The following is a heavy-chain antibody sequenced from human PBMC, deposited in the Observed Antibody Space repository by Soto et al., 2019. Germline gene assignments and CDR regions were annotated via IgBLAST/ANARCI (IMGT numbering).Heavy chain of an antibody. CDR3: ARGYGSGSYSHYGMEV. CDR2: IYLTGST. J-gene: IGHJ6*02. V-gene: IGHV4-4*02. D-gene: IGHD3-10*01. Sequence: QVQLQESGPGLVKPAGTLSLTCAVSGGSFSSGYWWSWVRQPPGKGLEWIGEIYLTGSTNYNPSLQSRVTISIDKSKNQFSLRLNSVTAADTALYYCARGYGSGSYSHYGMEVWGRGTTVTVSS. CDR1: GGSFSSGYW.